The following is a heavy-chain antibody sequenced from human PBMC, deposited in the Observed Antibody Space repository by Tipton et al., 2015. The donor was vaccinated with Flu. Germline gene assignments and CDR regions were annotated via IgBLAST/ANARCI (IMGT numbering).Heavy chain of an antibody. D-gene: IGHD3-10*01. J-gene: IGHJ5*02. CDR1: GFTFDDYA. CDR2: ISWNSGSI. CDR3: AKAGGFGESDNWFDP. V-gene: IGHV3-9*01. Sequence: SGFTFDDYAMHWVRQAPGKGLEWVSGISWNSGSIGYADSVKGRFTISRDNAKNSLYLQMNSLRAEDTALYYCAKAGGFGESDNWFDPWGQGTLVTVSS.